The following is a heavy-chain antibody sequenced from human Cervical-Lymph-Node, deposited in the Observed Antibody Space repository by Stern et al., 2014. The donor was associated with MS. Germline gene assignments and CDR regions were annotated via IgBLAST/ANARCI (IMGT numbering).Heavy chain of an antibody. J-gene: IGHJ4*02. V-gene: IGHV3-23*04. Sequence: EVQLVESGETLVQPGGSLRLSCAASGFTFSSYAMSWVRQAPGKGLEWVSVISGSDGSTFYADSVKGRFTISRDNSKNTLFLQMNSLRAEDTAVYYCAKVYGSGPFDYWGQGTLVTVSS. CDR2: ISGSDGST. CDR1: GFTFSSYA. D-gene: IGHD6-19*01. CDR3: AKVYGSGPFDY.